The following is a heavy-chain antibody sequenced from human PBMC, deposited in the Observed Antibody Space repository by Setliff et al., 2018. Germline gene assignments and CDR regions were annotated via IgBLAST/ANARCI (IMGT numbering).Heavy chain of an antibody. Sequence: SETLSLTCAVYGGSYSNYYWSWIRQPPGGGLEWLGEVSHSGSTNYKPSLKGRVAMSVDTSKRQFSLNLTSVTAADTAIYFCARAVDSTGYFPFWYFDLWGRGTLVTVSS. D-gene: IGHD3-22*01. CDR2: VSHSGST. V-gene: IGHV4-34*01. CDR3: ARAVDSTGYFPFWYFDL. CDR1: GGSYSNYY. J-gene: IGHJ2*01.